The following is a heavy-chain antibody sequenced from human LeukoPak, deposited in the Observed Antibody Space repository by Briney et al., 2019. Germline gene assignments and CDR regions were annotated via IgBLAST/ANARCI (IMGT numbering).Heavy chain of an antibody. V-gene: IGHV4-34*01. Sequence: SETLSLTCAVYGGSFSGYYWSWIRQPPGKGLEWIGEINHSGSTNYNPSLKSRVTISVDTPTNQFSLKLSSVTAADTAVYYCARGYRDSSGYWLWGQGTLVTVSS. CDR3: ARGYRDSSGYWL. D-gene: IGHD3-22*01. CDR1: GGSFSGYY. CDR2: INHSGST. J-gene: IGHJ4*02.